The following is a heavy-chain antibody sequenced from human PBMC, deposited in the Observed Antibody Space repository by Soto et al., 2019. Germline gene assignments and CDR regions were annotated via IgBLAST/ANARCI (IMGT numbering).Heavy chain of an antibody. CDR2: ISSTTNYI. CDR3: ARESEDLTSNFDY. Sequence: GGSLRLSCAASGFTFTRYSRNWVRQAPGKGLEWVSSISSTTNYIYYADSMKGRFTVSRDNAKNSVYLDMNSLSAEDTAVYYCARESEDLTSNFDYWGQGTLVTVYS. CDR1: GFTFTRYS. V-gene: IGHV3-21*01. J-gene: IGHJ4*02.